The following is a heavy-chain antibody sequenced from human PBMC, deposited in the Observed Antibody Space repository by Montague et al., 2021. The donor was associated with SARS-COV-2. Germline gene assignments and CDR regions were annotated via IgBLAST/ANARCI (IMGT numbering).Heavy chain of an antibody. CDR3: TSEGGSYHEDWFDP. J-gene: IGHJ5*02. V-gene: IGHV4-4*07. CDR2: IYSSGST. Sequence: SETLSLTCTVSDGSITNFYWSWIRQPAGKGLEWIGRIYSSGSTSYSPSLKSRVTMSIDTSKNQFSLNMSSVTAADTAVYYCTSEGGSYHEDWFDPWGQGTLVTVSS. CDR1: DGSITNFY. D-gene: IGHD1-26*01.